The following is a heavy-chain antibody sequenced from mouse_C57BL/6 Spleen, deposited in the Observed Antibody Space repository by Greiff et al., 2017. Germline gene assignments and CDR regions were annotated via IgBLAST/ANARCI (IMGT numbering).Heavy chain of an antibody. D-gene: IGHD1-1*01. V-gene: IGHV3-1*01. CDR3: ARDYDGSSYRYFDV. Sequence: EVQRVESGPGMVKPSQSLSLTCTVTGYSITSGYDWHWIRHFPGNKLEWMGYISYSGSTNYNPSLKSRISITHDTSKNHFFLKLNSVTTEDTATYYCARDYDGSSYRYFDVWGTGTTVTVSS. J-gene: IGHJ1*03. CDR1: GYSITSGYD. CDR2: ISYSGST.